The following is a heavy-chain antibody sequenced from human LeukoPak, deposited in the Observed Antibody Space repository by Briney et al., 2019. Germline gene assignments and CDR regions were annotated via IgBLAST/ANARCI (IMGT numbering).Heavy chain of an antibody. CDR1: GFTFSSYA. J-gene: IGHJ5*02. CDR2: ISGSGGST. V-gene: IGHV3-23*01. D-gene: IGHD6-19*01. CDR3: AKDQGAGSYNWFDP. Sequence: GGSLRLSCAASGFTFSSYAMSWVRQAPGKGLEWVSAISGSGGSTYYADSVKGRFTISRDNSKHTLYLQMNSLRAEDTAVYYCAKDQGAGSYNWFDPWGQGTLVTVSS.